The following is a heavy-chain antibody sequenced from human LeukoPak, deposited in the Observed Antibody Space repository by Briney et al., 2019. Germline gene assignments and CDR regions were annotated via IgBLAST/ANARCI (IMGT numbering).Heavy chain of an antibody. CDR1: GYTFTDYY. D-gene: IGHD4-11*01. CDR2: INPNSGET. CDR3: ARDRDYSNTERGFDY. Sequence: ASVKVSCKTSGYTFTDYYIHWVRQAPGQGLELMGWINPNSGETNSAQKFQGRVTMTGDTSISTAYMELRRVTSDDTAVCYCARDRDYSNTERGFDYWGQGTLVTVSS. V-gene: IGHV1-2*02. J-gene: IGHJ4*02.